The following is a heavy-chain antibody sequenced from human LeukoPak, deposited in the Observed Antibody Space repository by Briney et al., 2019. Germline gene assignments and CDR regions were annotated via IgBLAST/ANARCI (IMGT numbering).Heavy chain of an antibody. Sequence: GGSLRLSCAAPGFTFSTCAMSWVRQAPGKGLEWVSVITPSGANTYYADSVKGRFTISRDNSKNTLYLQMNSLRAEDTAIYYCAKDSRRFDDWGQGTLVTVPS. J-gene: IGHJ4*02. CDR2: ITPSGANT. CDR1: GFTFSTCA. D-gene: IGHD2-2*01. CDR3: AKDSRRFDD. V-gene: IGHV3-23*01.